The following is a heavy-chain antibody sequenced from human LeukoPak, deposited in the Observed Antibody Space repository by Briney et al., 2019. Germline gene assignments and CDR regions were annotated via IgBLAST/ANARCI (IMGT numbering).Heavy chain of an antibody. Sequence: GGSLILSCAASGFTFSSYGMHWVRQAPGKGLEWVAFISFDGSDKYYADSVKGRFTISRDNSKNTLYLQMNSLRAEDTAVYYCARDQPGTYTLSSTWGQGTLVTVSS. J-gene: IGHJ5*02. CDR2: ISFDGSDK. D-gene: IGHD6-19*01. CDR1: GFTFSSYG. V-gene: IGHV3-30*03. CDR3: ARDQPGTYTLSST.